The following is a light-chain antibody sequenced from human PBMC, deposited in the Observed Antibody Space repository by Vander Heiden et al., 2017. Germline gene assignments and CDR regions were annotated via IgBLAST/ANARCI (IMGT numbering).Light chain of an antibody. CDR2: DAS. Sequence: DIQMTQSPSSLSASVEDRVTITCQASQDISNYLNWYQQRPGKAPKLLIYDASDLETGVPSRFSGSGSGTYFTFTISSLQPEDVATYYCQQYDSLPLTFGGGTKVEIK. CDR1: QDISNY. J-gene: IGKJ4*01. CDR3: QQYDSLPLT. V-gene: IGKV1-33*01.